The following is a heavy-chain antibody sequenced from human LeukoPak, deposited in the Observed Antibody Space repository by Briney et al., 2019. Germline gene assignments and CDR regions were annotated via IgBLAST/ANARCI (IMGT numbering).Heavy chain of an antibody. Sequence: ASVKVSCKASGYTFTGYYMHWVRQAPGQGLEWMGWINPNSGGTNYAQKFQGRVTMTRDTSISTAYMELSRLRSDDTAVYYCASRAMVTDYYYYYKDVWGKGTTVTVSS. CDR2: INPNSGGT. CDR1: GYTFTGYY. V-gene: IGHV1-2*02. J-gene: IGHJ6*03. CDR3: ASRAMVTDYYYYYKDV. D-gene: IGHD5-18*01.